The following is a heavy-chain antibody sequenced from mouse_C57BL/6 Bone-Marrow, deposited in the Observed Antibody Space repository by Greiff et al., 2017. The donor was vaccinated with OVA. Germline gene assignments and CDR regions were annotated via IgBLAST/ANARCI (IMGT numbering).Heavy chain of an antibody. D-gene: IGHD1-1*01. CDR1: GYTFTSYW. CDR2: IDPSDSYT. V-gene: IGHV1-69*01. J-gene: IGHJ4*01. Sequence: QVQLQQPGAELVMPGASVKLSCKASGYTFTSYWMHWVKQRPGQGLEWIGEIDPSDSYTNYNQKFKGKSTLTVDKSSSTAYMQLSSLTSEDSAVYYYARLGLLLLEIDYWGQGTSVTVSS. CDR3: ARLGLLLLEIDY.